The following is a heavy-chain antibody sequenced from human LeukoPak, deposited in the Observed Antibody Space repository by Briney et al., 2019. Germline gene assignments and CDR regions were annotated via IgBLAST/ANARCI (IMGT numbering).Heavy chain of an antibody. CDR3: ARDYLEYDILTGYYRY. D-gene: IGHD3-9*01. J-gene: IGHJ4*02. CDR2: IIPIYGTT. CDR1: GGTFSSYA. V-gene: IGHV1-69*13. Sequence: ASVKVSCKASGGTFSSYAINWVRQAPGQGLEWMGGIIPIYGTTNYAQKFQGRVTITADESTSTAYMELSSLRSEDTAVYYCARDYLEYDILTGYYRYWGQGTLVIVSS.